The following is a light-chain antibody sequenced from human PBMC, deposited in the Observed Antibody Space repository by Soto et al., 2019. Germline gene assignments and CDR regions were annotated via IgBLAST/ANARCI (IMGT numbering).Light chain of an antibody. V-gene: IGKV3-20*01. J-gene: IGKJ1*01. CDR1: QSVSSN. CDR2: GAS. CDR3: QQYGSSRRT. Sequence: IVVTQSPATLSVSPGERATLSCRASQSVSSNLAWYQQKPGQAPRLLIYGASTRATGIPARFSGSGSGTDFTLTISRLEPEDFAVYYCQQYGSSRRTFGQGTKVDI.